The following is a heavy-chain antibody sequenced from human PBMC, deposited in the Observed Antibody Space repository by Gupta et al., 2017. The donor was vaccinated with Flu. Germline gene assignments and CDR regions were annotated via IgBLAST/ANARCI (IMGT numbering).Heavy chain of an antibody. CDR1: GFNFNSYG. J-gene: IGHJ4*02. CDR3: AKAIVVVSPTPYGFDF. D-gene: IGHD2-21*01. CDR2: IAYDGSNK. V-gene: IGHV3-30*18. Sequence: QVQLVESGGGVVQPGRSLRLSCAASGFNFNSYGLHWVRQAPGKGLGWVATIAYDGSNKYYADSVEGRFSISRDGFKNTLFLQMNSLTAEDTAVYYCAKAIVVVSPTPYGFDFWGQGTLVTVSS.